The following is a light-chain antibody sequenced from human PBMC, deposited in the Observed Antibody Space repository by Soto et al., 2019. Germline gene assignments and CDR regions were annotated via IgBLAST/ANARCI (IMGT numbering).Light chain of an antibody. CDR1: QSISRW. Sequence: DIQMTQSPSTLSASVGDRVTITCRASQSISRWVAWYQQKPGKATKVLIYAASSLESGVPSRFSGSGSGTEFTLTVSSLQPDDFSTYYCQQYETSPTFGQGTKVDIK. CDR2: AAS. J-gene: IGKJ1*01. CDR3: QQYETSPT. V-gene: IGKV1-5*01.